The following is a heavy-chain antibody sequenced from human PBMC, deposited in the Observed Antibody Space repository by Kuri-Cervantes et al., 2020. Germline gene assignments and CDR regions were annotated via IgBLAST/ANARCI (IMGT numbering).Heavy chain of an antibody. D-gene: IGHD6-19*01. V-gene: IGHV3-23*01. J-gene: IGHJ3*02. Sequence: GESLKISCAAFGFTFSTHAMSWVRQAPGKGLEWVSAISGSYDSTYYADSLKGRFTISRKNAKNSLYLQLNSLRAGDTAVYYCARDSGSGLGAFDIWGQGTMVTVSS. CDR2: ISGSYDST. CDR1: GFTFSTHA. CDR3: ARDSGSGLGAFDI.